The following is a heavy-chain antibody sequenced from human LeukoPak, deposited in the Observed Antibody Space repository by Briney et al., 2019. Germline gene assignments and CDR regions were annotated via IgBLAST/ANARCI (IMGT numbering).Heavy chain of an antibody. CDR1: GGSSSGYY. V-gene: IGHV4-34*01. CDR2: INHSGST. Sequence: PSETLSLTCAVYGGSSSGYYWSWIRQPPGKGLEWIGEINHSGSTNYNPSLKSRVTISVDTSKNQFSLKLSSVTAADTAVYYCARHSTFFGVVIIKGRVRGPFDYWGQGTLVTVSS. CDR3: ARHSTFFGVVIIKGRVRGPFDY. J-gene: IGHJ4*02. D-gene: IGHD3-3*01.